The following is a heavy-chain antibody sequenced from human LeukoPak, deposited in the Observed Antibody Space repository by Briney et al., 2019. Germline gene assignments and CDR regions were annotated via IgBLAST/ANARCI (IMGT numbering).Heavy chain of an antibody. D-gene: IGHD3-22*01. V-gene: IGHV4-39*07. CDR3: ARDLYDSSGYRNRFDY. CDR2: IYYSGST. Sequence: SETLSLTCTVSGGSISSSSYYWGWIRQPPGKGLEWIGSIYYSGSTYYNPSLKSRVTISVDTSKSQFSLKLSSVTAADTAVYYCARDLYDSSGYRNRFDYWGQGTLVTVSS. J-gene: IGHJ4*02. CDR1: GGSISSSSYY.